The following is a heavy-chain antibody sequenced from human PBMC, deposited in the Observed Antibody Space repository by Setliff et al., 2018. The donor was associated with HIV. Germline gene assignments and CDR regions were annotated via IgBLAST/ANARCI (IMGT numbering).Heavy chain of an antibody. CDR2: IYSSGST. Sequence: PSETLSLTCTVSGGSISSGSYYWSWIRQPAGKGLEWIGRIYSSGSTNYNPSLKSRVTISVDTSKNQFSLKLSSVTAADTAVYYCARHVILLEWLSYFYMDVWGKGATVTVSS. CDR3: ARHVILLEWLSYFYMDV. CDR1: GGSISSGSYY. J-gene: IGHJ6*03. V-gene: IGHV4-61*02. D-gene: IGHD6-19*01.